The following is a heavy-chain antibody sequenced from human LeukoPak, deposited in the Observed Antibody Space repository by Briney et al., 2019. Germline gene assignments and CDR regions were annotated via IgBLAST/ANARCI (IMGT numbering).Heavy chain of an antibody. Sequence: GGSLRLSCAASGFTFRLYAMSWVRQAPGKGPEWVSAIGGTGDTTYYSDSVRGRFTISRDNSKTTLYLQMNSLRAEDTAVYYCAKGGNGKYFDYWGQGTLVTVSS. CDR3: AKGGNGKYFDY. J-gene: IGHJ4*02. CDR1: GFTFRLYA. V-gene: IGHV3-23*01. D-gene: IGHD4-23*01. CDR2: IGGTGDTT.